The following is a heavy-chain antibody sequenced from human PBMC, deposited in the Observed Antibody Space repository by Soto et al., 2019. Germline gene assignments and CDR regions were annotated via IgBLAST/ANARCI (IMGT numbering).Heavy chain of an antibody. CDR1: GGSFSGYY. D-gene: IGHD6-19*01. V-gene: IGHV4-34*01. J-gene: IGHJ6*02. Sequence: SETLSLTCAVYGGSFSGYYWSWIRQPPGKGLEWIGEINHSGSTNYNPSLKSRVTISVDTSKNQFSLKLSSVTAADTAVYYCARLVAGTNYGTDVWGQGTTVTVSS. CDR2: INHSGST. CDR3: ARLVAGTNYGTDV.